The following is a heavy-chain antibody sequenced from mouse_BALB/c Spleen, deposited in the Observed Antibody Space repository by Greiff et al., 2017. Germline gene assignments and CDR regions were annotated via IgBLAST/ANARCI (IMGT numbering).Heavy chain of an antibody. CDR3: ARQGTVVAYYAMDY. CDR1: GFTFSSYG. D-gene: IGHD1-1*01. Sequence: DVMLVESGGDLVKPGGSLKLSCAASGFTFSSYGMSWVRQTPDKRLEWVATISSGGSYTYFPDSVKGRFTISRDNAKNTLYLQMSSLKSEDTAMYYCARQGTVVAYYAMDYWGQGTSVTVSS. CDR2: ISSGGSYT. V-gene: IGHV5-6*02. J-gene: IGHJ4*01.